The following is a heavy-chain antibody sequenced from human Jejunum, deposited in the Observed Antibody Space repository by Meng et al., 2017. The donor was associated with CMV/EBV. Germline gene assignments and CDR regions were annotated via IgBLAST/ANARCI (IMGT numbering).Heavy chain of an antibody. V-gene: IGHV3-15*01. Sequence: EVQLXXXXXGLLXPXXXLRLXXXTSGFTFSNAWMSWVRQAPGKGLEWVGRIKRKRDGETIDYGAPVKGRFTISRDDSKNTLYLQMNSLKIEDTAVYYCTADESVAAPKWGYWGQGTLVTVSS. J-gene: IGHJ4*02. CDR2: IKRKRDGETI. CDR3: TADESVAAPKWGY. D-gene: IGHD6-6*01. CDR1: GFTFSNAW.